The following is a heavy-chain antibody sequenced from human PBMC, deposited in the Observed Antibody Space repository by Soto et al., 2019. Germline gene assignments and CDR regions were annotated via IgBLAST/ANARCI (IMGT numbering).Heavy chain of an antibody. CDR2: ISSSSSYI. CDR3: AREDYGDSGSVYFDY. D-gene: IGHD4-17*01. CDR1: GFTFSSYS. J-gene: IGHJ4*02. V-gene: IGHV3-21*04. Sequence: GGSLRLSCAASGFTFSSYSMDWVRQAPGKGLEWVSSISSSSSYIYYADSVKGRFTISRDNAKNSLYLQMNSLRAEDTAVYYCAREDYGDSGSVYFDYWGQGTLVTVSS.